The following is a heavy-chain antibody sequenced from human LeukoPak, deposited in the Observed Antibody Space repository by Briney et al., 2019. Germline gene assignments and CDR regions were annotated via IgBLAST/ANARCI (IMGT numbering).Heavy chain of an antibody. Sequence: PGGSLRLSCAASGFTFSSYGMHWVRQAPGKGLEWVAFIRYDGSNKYHADSVKGRFTISRDNSKNTLYLQMNSLRAEDTAIYYCAKNGDRGAYCTGGTCYPYFYYYMDVWGKGTTVTI. V-gene: IGHV3-30*02. D-gene: IGHD2-15*01. CDR3: AKNGDRGAYCTGGTCYPYFYYYMDV. CDR2: IRYDGSNK. CDR1: GFTFSSYG. J-gene: IGHJ6*03.